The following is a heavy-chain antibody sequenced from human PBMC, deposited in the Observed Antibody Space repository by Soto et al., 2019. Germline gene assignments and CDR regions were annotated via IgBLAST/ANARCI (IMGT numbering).Heavy chain of an antibody. J-gene: IGHJ4*02. D-gene: IGHD3-9*01. V-gene: IGHV4-59*01. CDR3: ARGNSVLRYFDWLFRV. CDR1: GGSISSYY. Sequence: QVQLQESGPGLVKPSETLSLTCTVSGGSISSYYWSWIRQPPGKGLEWIGYIYYSGSTNYNPSLKSRVTISVDTSKNQFSLKLSSVTAADTAVYYCARGNSVLRYFDWLFRVWGQGTLVTVSS. CDR2: IYYSGST.